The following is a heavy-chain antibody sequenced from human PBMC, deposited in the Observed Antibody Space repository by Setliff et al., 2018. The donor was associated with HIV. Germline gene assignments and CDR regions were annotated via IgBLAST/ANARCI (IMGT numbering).Heavy chain of an antibody. CDR1: GIRFSNYA. V-gene: IGHV3-23*01. J-gene: IGHJ3*01. D-gene: IGHD3-10*01. Sequence: GESLRLSCAASGIRFSNYAMRWVRQAPGKGLEWVSSISGSGGDTSYADSVQGRFTISRDNSKNMLYLQMNSLRAEDTAVYYCAKWFGEFFRAFDRWGQGTMVTVSS. CDR3: AKWFGEFFRAFDR. CDR2: ISGSGGDT.